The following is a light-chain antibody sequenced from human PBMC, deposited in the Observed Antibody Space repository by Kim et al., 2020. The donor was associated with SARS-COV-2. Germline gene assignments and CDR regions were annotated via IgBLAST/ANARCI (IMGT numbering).Light chain of an antibody. CDR1: SLRSYY. V-gene: IGLV3-19*01. CDR2: GKD. CDR3: NSRDSNDYVV. J-gene: IGLJ2*01. Sequence: VALGQTVSITCQGDSLRSYYATWYQQNPGQAPKVVIYGKDNRPSGVPDRFSGSSSGNTAYLTITGTQAGDEADYYCNSRDSNDYVVFGGGTKVTVL.